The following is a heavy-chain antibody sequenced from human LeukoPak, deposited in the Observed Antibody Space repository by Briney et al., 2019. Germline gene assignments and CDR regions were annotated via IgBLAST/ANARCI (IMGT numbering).Heavy chain of an antibody. CDR2: ITNGGST. J-gene: IGHJ6*03. CDR1: GFTFSSHG. CDR3: AREYMDV. Sequence: GGSLRLSCAASGFTFSSHGMNWVRQAPGKGLEWVSGITNGGSTYYGDSVKGRFTISRDNSKNTLYLQMNSLRAEDTAVYYCAREYMDVWGKGTTVSISS. V-gene: IGHV3-23*01.